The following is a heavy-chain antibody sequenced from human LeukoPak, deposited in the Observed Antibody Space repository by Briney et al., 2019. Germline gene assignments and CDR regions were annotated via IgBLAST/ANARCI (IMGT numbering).Heavy chain of an antibody. CDR1: SFTFSSYV. D-gene: IGHD3-22*01. J-gene: IGHJ4*02. V-gene: IGHV3-23*01. CDR2: VSTTGGST. CDR3: AKDERDYYDSSGPDY. Sequence: GGSLRLSCGASSFTFSSYVMSWVRQAPGKGLEWVSTVSTTGGSTYYADSVKGRFTISRDNSKDTLYLQMNSLRAEDTAVYYCAKDERDYYDSSGPDYWGQGTLVTVSS.